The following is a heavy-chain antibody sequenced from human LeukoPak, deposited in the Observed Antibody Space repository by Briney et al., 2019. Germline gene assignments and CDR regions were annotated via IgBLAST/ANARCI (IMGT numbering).Heavy chain of an antibody. Sequence: PSETLSLTCAVYGGSFSGYYWSWIRQPPGKGLEWIGEINHSGSTNYNPSLKSRVTISVVTSKNQFSLKLSSVTAADTAVYYCARGPPYYYDSSGKTEGVDYWGQGTLVTVSS. D-gene: IGHD3-22*01. V-gene: IGHV4-34*01. CDR1: GGSFSGYY. CDR3: ARGPPYYYDSSGKTEGVDY. J-gene: IGHJ4*02. CDR2: INHSGST.